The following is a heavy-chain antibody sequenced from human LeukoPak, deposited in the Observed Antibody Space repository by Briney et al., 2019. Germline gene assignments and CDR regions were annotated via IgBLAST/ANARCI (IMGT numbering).Heavy chain of an antibody. CDR3: ARARYLSGSRDDALDI. J-gene: IGHJ3*02. D-gene: IGHD1-26*01. CDR1: GYTFIGYY. V-gene: IGHV1-2*02. Sequence: ASVKVSCKASGYTFIGYYMHWVRQAPGQGLEWMGWINPNSGGTNYAQKFQGRVTMTRDTSISTAYMELSRLRSDDTAVYYCARARYLSGSRDDALDIWGQGTMVSVFS. CDR2: INPNSGGT.